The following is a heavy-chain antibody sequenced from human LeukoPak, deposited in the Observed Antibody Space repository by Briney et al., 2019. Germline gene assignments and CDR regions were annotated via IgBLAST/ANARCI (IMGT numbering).Heavy chain of an antibody. J-gene: IGHJ5*02. D-gene: IGHD3-3*01. CDR2: INHSGST. Sequence: LETLSLTCAVYGGSFSGYSWSWIRQPPGKGLEWIGEINHSGSTNYNPSLKSRVTISVDTSKNQFSLKLSSVTAADTAVYYCAASKYYDFRSGPNWFDPWGQGTLVTVSS. V-gene: IGHV4-34*01. CDR1: GGSFSGYS. CDR3: AASKYYDFRSGPNWFDP.